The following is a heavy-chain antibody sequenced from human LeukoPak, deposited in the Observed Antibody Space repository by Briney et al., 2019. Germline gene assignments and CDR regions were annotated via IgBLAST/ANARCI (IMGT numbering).Heavy chain of an antibody. CDR1: GFTFSSYA. D-gene: IGHD6-25*01. J-gene: IGHJ1*01. CDR3: AKTIAATPAAYFQH. Sequence: GGSLRLSCAASGFTFSSYAMSWVRQAPGKGLGWGSAIIGSGGSTYYADSVKGRFTISRDNSKNTLYLQMNSLRAEDTAVYYCAKTIAATPAAYFQHWGQGTLVTVSS. V-gene: IGHV3-23*01. CDR2: IIGSGGST.